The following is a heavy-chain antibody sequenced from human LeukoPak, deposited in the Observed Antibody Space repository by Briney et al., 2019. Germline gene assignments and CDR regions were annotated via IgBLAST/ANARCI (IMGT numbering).Heavy chain of an antibody. CDR2: IYPGDSDT. V-gene: IGHV5-51*01. CDR1: GYSFTNYW. Sequence: GESLKISCKGSGYSFTNYWIGWVRQMPGKGLGWMGIIYPGDSDTRYSPSFQGQVTISADKSISTAYLQWSSLKASDTAMYYCARRWGYCSGGSCSFFDHWGQGTLVTVSS. CDR3: ARRWGYCSGGSCSFFDH. J-gene: IGHJ4*02. D-gene: IGHD2-15*01.